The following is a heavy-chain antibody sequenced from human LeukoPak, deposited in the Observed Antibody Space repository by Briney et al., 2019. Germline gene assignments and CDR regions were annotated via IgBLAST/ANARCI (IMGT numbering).Heavy chain of an antibody. CDR1: GYTFTSYD. V-gene: IGHV1-8*01. J-gene: IGHJ5*02. Sequence: ASVKVSCKASGYTFTSYDINRVRQATGQGLEWMGWMNPNSGNTGYAQKFQGRVTMTRNTSISTAYMELGSLRSEDTAVYYCARAAILTGYYADYNWFDPWGQGTLVTVSS. D-gene: IGHD3-9*01. CDR3: ARAAILTGYYADYNWFDP. CDR2: MNPNSGNT.